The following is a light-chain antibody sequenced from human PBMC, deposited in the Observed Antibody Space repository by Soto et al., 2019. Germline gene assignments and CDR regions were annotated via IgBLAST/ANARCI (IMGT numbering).Light chain of an antibody. Sequence: QSALTQPASVSGSPGQSITISCTGTSSDVGGYNYVSWYQQHPGKVPKLLIYEVSNRPSGISNRFSGSKSGNTASLTISGLRAEDEADYYCGSYASSNTLAFGGGTKLTVL. V-gene: IGLV2-14*01. CDR1: SSDVGGYNY. CDR3: GSYASSNTLA. CDR2: EVS. J-gene: IGLJ2*01.